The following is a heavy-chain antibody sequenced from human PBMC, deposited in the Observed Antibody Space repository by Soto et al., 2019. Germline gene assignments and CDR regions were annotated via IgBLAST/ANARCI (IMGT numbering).Heavy chain of an antibody. CDR3: ARARVDTALVTPFDY. CDR1: GGTFSSYA. D-gene: IGHD5-18*01. J-gene: IGHJ4*02. Sequence: SVKVSCKASGGTFSSYAISWVRQAPGQGLEWMGGIIPIFGTANYAQKFQGRVTITADESTSTAYMELSSLTSEDTAVYYCARARVDTALVTPFDYWGQGTLVTVSS. CDR2: IIPIFGTA. V-gene: IGHV1-69*13.